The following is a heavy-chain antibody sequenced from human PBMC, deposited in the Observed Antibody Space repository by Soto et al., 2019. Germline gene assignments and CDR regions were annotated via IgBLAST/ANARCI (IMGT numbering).Heavy chain of an antibody. J-gene: IGHJ4*02. Sequence: ASVTSCFKGSGYNLTTFWIGWVRQIPGKGLEWMGIIYPGDSETKYSPDFEGQVTISADRSTNTAYLQWRSLRASDTAMYYCARLGFPGAIYFDSWGLGTLVTVSS. CDR1: GYNLTTFW. CDR2: IYPGDSET. CDR3: ARLGFPGAIYFDS. V-gene: IGHV5-51*01.